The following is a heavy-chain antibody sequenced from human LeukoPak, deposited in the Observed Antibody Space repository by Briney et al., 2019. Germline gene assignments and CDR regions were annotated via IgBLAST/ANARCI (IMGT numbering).Heavy chain of an antibody. CDR1: GFTVSSNY. V-gene: IGHV3-53*01. J-gene: IGHJ1*01. CDR3: AKDQGYGDYEGWYFQH. D-gene: IGHD4-17*01. Sequence: PEGSLRLSCAASGFTVSSNYMSWVRQAPGKGLEWVSVIYSGGSTYYADSVKGRFTISRDNSKNTLYLQMNSLRAEDTAVYYCAKDQGYGDYEGWYFQHWGQGTLVTVSS. CDR2: IYSGGST.